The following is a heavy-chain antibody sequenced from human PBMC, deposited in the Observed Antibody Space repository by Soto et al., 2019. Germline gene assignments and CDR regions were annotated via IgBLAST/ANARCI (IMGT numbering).Heavy chain of an antibody. J-gene: IGHJ6*02. CDR1: GFTFSSYS. V-gene: IGHV3-48*04. CDR2: ISSSSSTI. Sequence: PGGSLRLSCAASGFTFSSYSMNWVRQAPGKGLEWVSYISSSSSTIYYTDSVKGRFTISRDNAKNSLYLQMNSLRAEDTAVYYCARDRGMSTSIWRDYYAMDVWGQGTTVTVSS. D-gene: IGHD2-2*01. CDR3: ARDRGMSTSIWRDYYAMDV.